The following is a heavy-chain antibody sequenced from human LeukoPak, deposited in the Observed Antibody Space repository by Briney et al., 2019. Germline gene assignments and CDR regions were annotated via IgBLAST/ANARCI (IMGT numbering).Heavy chain of an antibody. V-gene: IGHV3-23*01. CDR2: ISGSGAST. CDR1: GFTFSSYA. Sequence: GGSLRLSCAASGFTFSSYAMSWVRQAPGKGLEWVSAISGSGASTYYADSVKGRFTISRDNSKNTLYLQTNSLRAEDTAVYYCAKDVLFRPNYDFWSGYYFDYWGQGTLVTVSS. CDR3: AKDVLFRPNYDFWSGYYFDY. D-gene: IGHD3-3*01. J-gene: IGHJ4*02.